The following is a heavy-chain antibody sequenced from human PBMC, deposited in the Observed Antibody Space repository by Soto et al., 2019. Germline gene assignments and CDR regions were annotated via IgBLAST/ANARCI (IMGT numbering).Heavy chain of an antibody. Sequence: EVQLVESGGGLVQPGGSLRLSCAASGFTFSSYWMHWVRQAPGKGLVWVSSISTDASSTNYADPVKGRFTISRDNAKNTLYLQMNSVRAEATAVYYCARLPNKSPQNWGQGTLVIVSP. CDR3: ARLPNKSPQN. CDR1: GFTFSSYW. CDR2: ISTDASST. V-gene: IGHV3-74*01. J-gene: IGHJ1*01.